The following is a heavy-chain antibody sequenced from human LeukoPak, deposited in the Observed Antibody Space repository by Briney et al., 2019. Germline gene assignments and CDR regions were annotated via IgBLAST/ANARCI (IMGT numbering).Heavy chain of an antibody. CDR2: IRGSGDIT. Sequence: PAGSLRLSCAASGFTFSSYAMNWVRQAPGKGLEWVSTIRGSGDITYYADSVKGRFTISRDNSKNTLYLQISSLRAEDTAIYYCAKDGISGWYGNHFDFWGQGILVTGSS. V-gene: IGHV3-23*01. D-gene: IGHD6-19*01. J-gene: IGHJ4*02. CDR3: AKDGISGWYGNHFDF. CDR1: GFTFSSYA.